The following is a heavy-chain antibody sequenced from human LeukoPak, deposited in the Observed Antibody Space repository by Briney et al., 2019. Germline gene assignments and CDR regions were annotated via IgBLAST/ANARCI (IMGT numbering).Heavy chain of an antibody. V-gene: IGHV4-61*02. CDR1: GGSISRSDYH. CDR2: ISTSGST. Sequence: PSQTLSLTCTVSGGSISRSDYHWSWIRQPAGKGLEWIGRISTSGSTNYNSSLKSRLTISADTSKKQFSLRLSSVTAADTAVYYCARDAKGAFGIWGQGTMVTVSS. J-gene: IGHJ3*02. CDR3: ARDAKGAFGI.